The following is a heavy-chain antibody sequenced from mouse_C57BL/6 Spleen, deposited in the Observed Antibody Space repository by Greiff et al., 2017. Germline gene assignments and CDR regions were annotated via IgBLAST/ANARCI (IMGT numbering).Heavy chain of an antibody. J-gene: IGHJ1*03. CDR3: ARYEDYGGYFDV. CDR1: GFTFTDYY. D-gene: IGHD1-1*01. Sequence: EVQVVESGGGLVQPGGSLSLSCAASGFTFTDYYMSWVRQPPGKALEWLGFIRNKANGYTTEYSASVKGRFTISRDNSQSILYLQMNALRAEDSATYYCARYEDYGGYFDVWGTGTTVTVSS. CDR2: IRNKANGYTT. V-gene: IGHV7-3*01.